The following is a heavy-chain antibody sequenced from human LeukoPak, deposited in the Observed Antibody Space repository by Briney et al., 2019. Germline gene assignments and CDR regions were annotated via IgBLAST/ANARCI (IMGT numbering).Heavy chain of an antibody. D-gene: IGHD3-10*01. Sequence: PGGSLRLSCAASGFTFGSYWMSWVRQAPGRGLEWVANIKQDGSEKYYVDSVKGRFTISRDNAKNSLYLQMNSLRAEDTAVYYCAKADYSGSWYYFDYWGQGTLVTVSS. J-gene: IGHJ4*02. CDR2: IKQDGSEK. V-gene: IGHV3-7*01. CDR3: AKADYSGSWYYFDY. CDR1: GFTFGSYW.